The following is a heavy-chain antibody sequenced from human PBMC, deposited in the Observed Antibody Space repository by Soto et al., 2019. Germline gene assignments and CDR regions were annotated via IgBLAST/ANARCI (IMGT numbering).Heavy chain of an antibody. V-gene: IGHV4-39*01. CDR2: IYYSGST. J-gene: IGHJ4*02. CDR1: GGSISSSSYY. D-gene: IGHD6-13*01. CDR3: ARTITGYSSS. Sequence: SEALSLTCTVSGGSISSSSYYWGWIRQPPGKGLEWIGSIYYSGSTYYNPSLKSRVTISVDTSKNQFSLKLSSVTAADTAVYYCARTITGYSSSWGQGTLVTVSS.